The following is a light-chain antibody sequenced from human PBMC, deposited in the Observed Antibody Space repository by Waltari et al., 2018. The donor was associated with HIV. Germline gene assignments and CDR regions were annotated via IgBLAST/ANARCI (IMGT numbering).Light chain of an antibody. J-gene: IGKJ1*01. CDR1: QSVSTN. CDR2: GAS. V-gene: IGKV3-15*01. CDR3: QQYNKWPET. Sequence: IVMTQSPATLSVPPGERATLSCRASQSVSTNLAWYQQKPGQAPRLLISGASTRATGLPARFSGSGSGTEFTLTISSLQSEDFAVYYCQQYNKWPETFGQGTKVEIK.